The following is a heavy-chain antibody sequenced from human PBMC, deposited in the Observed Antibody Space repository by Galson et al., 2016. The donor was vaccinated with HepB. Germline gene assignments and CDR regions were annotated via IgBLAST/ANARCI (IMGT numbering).Heavy chain of an antibody. CDR2: ISTSSSPI. V-gene: IGHV3-21*01. Sequence: SLRLSCAASGLTFNTYNMVWVRQAPGKGLEWVSYISTSSSPISYRDSVKGRFTISRDNTKNSLYLQLNSLRAADTAVYYCARGRRVGHCSGTSCRNWFDPWGQGALVTVSS. J-gene: IGHJ5*02. CDR3: ARGRRVGHCSGTSCRNWFDP. CDR1: GLTFNTYN. D-gene: IGHD2-2*01.